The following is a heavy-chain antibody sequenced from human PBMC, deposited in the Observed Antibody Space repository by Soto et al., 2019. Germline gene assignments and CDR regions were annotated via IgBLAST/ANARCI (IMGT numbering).Heavy chain of an antibody. Sequence: GESLKISCKGSGYSFTSYWISWVRQMPGKGLEWMGRIDPSDSYTNYSPSFQGHVTISADKSISTAYLQWSSLKASDTAMYYCATVPGYCSGGSCYPDFDIWGQGTMVTVS. V-gene: IGHV5-10-1*01. J-gene: IGHJ3*02. CDR1: GYSFTSYW. CDR3: ATVPGYCSGGSCYPDFDI. CDR2: IDPSDSYT. D-gene: IGHD2-15*01.